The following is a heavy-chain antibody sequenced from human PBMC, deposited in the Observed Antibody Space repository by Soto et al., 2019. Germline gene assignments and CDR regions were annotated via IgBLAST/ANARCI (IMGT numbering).Heavy chain of an antibody. V-gene: IGHV3-73*01. Sequence: PGGSLRLSCAASGFTFTGSAMHWVRQASGKGLEWVGRIRSKANNYATAYGAPVKGRFAISRDDSKNTAYLQMNSLKTEDTAVYYCSRLNYYDSNGYGGMDVWGQGTTVTVSS. J-gene: IGHJ6*02. D-gene: IGHD3-22*01. CDR1: GFTFTGSA. CDR3: SRLNYYDSNGYGGMDV. CDR2: IRSKANNYAT.